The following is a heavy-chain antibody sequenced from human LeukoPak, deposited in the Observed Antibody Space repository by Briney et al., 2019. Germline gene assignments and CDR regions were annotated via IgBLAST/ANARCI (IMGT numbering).Heavy chain of an antibody. CDR1: GFTFSSYA. Sequence: GGSLRLSCAASGFTFSSYAMHWVRQAPGKGLEWVAVISYDGSNKYYADSVKGRFTISRDNSKNTLYLQMNSLRAEDTAVYYCAKYGLSTWFYLDCWGQGTLVTVSS. V-gene: IGHV3-30-3*02. CDR3: AKYGLSTWFYLDC. J-gene: IGHJ4*02. CDR2: ISYDGSNK. D-gene: IGHD6-13*01.